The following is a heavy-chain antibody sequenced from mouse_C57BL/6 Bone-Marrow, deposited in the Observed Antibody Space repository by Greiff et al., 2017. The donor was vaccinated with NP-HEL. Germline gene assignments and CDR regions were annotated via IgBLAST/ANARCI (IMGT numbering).Heavy chain of an antibody. V-gene: IGHV1-26*01. D-gene: IGHD1-1*01. Sequence: EVQLQQSGPELVKPGASVKISCKASGYTFTDYYMNWVKQSHGKSLEWIGDINPNNGGTSYNQKFKGKATLTVDKSSSTAYMERRSLTSEDSAVYYCAREGIATVVSWYFDVWGTGTTVTVSS. CDR3: AREGIATVVSWYFDV. CDR1: GYTFTDYY. CDR2: INPNNGGT. J-gene: IGHJ1*03.